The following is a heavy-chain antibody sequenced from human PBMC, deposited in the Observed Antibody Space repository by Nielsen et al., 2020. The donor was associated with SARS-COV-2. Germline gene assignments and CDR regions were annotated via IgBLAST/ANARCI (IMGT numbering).Heavy chain of an antibody. J-gene: IGHJ4*02. CDR1: GYSFTSYW. CDR3: ARTEGNYYDSSGYFDY. CDR2: IYPGDSDT. Sequence: GESLKISCKGSGYSFTSYWIGWVRQMPGKGLEWMGIIYPGDSDTRYSPSFQGQVTISADKSISTAYLQWSSLKASDTAMYYCARTEGNYYDSSGYFDYWGQGTLVTVSS. D-gene: IGHD3-22*01. V-gene: IGHV5-51*01.